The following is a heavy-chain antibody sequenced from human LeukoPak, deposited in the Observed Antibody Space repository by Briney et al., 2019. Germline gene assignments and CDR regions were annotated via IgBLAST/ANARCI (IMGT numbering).Heavy chain of an antibody. Sequence: GGSLRLSCTASGFTFSGYSMNWIRQAPGKGLEWVSSFGTRSTSIYHAGSVKGRFAISRDNAKNSLYLQMNSLRAEDTAVYYCAREVVVVVAASNWFDPWGQGTLVTVSS. CDR3: AREVVVVVAASNWFDP. CDR1: GFTFSGYS. V-gene: IGHV3-21*01. D-gene: IGHD2-15*01. CDR2: FGTRSTSI. J-gene: IGHJ5*02.